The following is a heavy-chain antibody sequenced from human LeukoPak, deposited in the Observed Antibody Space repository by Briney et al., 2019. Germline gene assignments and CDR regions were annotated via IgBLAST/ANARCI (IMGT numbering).Heavy chain of an antibody. CDR2: IKDDGSMT. CDR1: GFTFSNYW. J-gene: IGHJ4*02. D-gene: IGHD6-19*01. V-gene: IGHV3-74*01. CDR3: ARVSSGEQWLAFDY. Sequence: GESLRLSCAASGFTFSNYWMHWVRQVPGKGLVWVSRIKDDGSMTDYADSVKGRFTISRDNDKNTLYLRMDSLRAEDTAVYYCARVSSGEQWLAFDYWGQGTLVTVFS.